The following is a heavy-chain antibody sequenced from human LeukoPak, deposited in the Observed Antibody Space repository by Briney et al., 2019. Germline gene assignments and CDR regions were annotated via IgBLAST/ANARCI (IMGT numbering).Heavy chain of an antibody. D-gene: IGHD3-22*01. J-gene: IGHJ6*02. CDR2: ISDSGGST. CDR1: GFTFSSYA. CDR3: ARPRDYDTSSYYYVYGMDV. V-gene: IGHV3-23*01. Sequence: GGSLRLSCAASGFTFSSYAMSWVRQAPGKGLEWVSAISDSGGSTYYADSVKGRFTISRDNSKNTLYLQMNSLRAEDTAVYYCARPRDYDTSSYYYVYGMDVWGQGTTVTVSS.